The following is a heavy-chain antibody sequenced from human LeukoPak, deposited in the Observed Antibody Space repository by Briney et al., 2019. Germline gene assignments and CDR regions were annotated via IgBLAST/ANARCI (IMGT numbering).Heavy chain of an antibody. V-gene: IGHV1-24*01. D-gene: IGHD3-22*01. CDR3: ARVYYYDSSGLDY. CDR1: GYTLTELS. CDR2: FDPEDGET. Sequence: ASVKVSCKVSGYTLTELSMHWVRQAPGKGLEWMGGFDPEDGETIYAQKFQGRVTMTRDMSTSTVYMELSSLRSEDTAVYYCARVYYYDSSGLDYWGQGTLVTVSS. J-gene: IGHJ4*02.